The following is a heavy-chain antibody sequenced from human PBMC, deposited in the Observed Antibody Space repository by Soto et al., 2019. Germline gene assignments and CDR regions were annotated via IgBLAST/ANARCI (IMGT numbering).Heavy chain of an antibody. V-gene: IGHV1-69*02. CDR1: GGTFSSYT. CDR2: IIPILGIA. D-gene: IGHD6-19*01. J-gene: IGHJ4*02. Sequence: QVQLVQSGAEVKKPGSSVKVSCKASGGTFSSYTISWVRQAPGQGLEWMGRIIPILGIANYAQKFQGRVTITADKSTSTAYMELSSVRSEDTAVYYCAISMGLSSGWYYYFDYWGQGTLVTVSS. CDR3: AISMGLSSGWYYYFDY.